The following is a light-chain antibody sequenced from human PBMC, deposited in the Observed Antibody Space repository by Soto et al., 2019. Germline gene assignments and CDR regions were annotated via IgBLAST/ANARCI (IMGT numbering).Light chain of an antibody. J-gene: IGKJ4*01. Sequence: EIVLTQSPATLSLSPGERATLSCRASQSVSSYLAWYQQKPGQAPRLLIYGASNRATGIPARFSGSGSGTDFTPTISSLEPEDSSVYYCQQRSDWPPTFGGGTKVEIK. CDR1: QSVSSY. CDR2: GAS. CDR3: QQRSDWPPT. V-gene: IGKV3-11*01.